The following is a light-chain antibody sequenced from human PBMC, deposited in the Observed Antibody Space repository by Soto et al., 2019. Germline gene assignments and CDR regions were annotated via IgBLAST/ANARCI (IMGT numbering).Light chain of an antibody. CDR3: QQYNNWPPYT. J-gene: IGKJ2*01. CDR1: QSVTNSY. V-gene: IGKV3-20*01. CDR2: AAS. Sequence: EIVLTQSPGTLSLSPGERVTLSCRASQSVTNSYLAWYQQKPGQAPRLLIYAASTRATGIPDRFSGSGSGTDFTLTISRLEPEDFAVYYCQQYNNWPPYTFGQGTKLEIK.